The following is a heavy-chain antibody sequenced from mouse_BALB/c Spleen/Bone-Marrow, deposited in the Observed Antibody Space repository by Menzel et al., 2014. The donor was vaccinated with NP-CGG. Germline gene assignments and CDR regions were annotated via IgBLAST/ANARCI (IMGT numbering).Heavy chain of an antibody. CDR2: IDPANVNT. J-gene: IGHJ2*01. D-gene: IGHD1-1*01. CDR3: ASYVYGYYFDY. CDR1: GFNIKDTY. V-gene: IGHV14-3*02. Sequence: EVQLQQSGVELVKPGASVRLSCTASGFNIKDTYMHWVKQRPEQGLEWIGRIDPANVNTKYDPKFQGKATITADTSSNTAYLQLGSLTSEDTAVYYCASYVYGYYFDYWGQGTTLTISS.